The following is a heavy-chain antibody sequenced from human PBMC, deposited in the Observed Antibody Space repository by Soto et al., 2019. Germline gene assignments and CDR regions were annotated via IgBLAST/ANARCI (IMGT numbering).Heavy chain of an antibody. D-gene: IGHD2-2*02. CDR2: ISAYNGNT. J-gene: IGHJ6*02. V-gene: IGHV1-18*01. CDR1: GYTFTSYG. CDR3: ARLAHRGLGYCSSTSCYTDYYYYYGMDV. Sequence: ASVKVSCKASGYTFTSYGISWVRQAPGQGLEWMGWISAYNGNTNYAQKLQGRVTMTTDTSTSTAYMELRSLRSDDTAVYYCARLAHRGLGYCSSTSCYTDYYYYYGMDVWGQGTTVTV.